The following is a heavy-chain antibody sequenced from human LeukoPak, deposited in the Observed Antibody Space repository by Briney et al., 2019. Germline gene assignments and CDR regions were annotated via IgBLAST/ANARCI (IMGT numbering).Heavy chain of an antibody. V-gene: IGHV1-18*01. CDR2: MNPDSGNT. J-gene: IGHJ6*03. CDR1: GYTFTSYD. CDR3: ARGGAPKRERHSYYYYYYMDV. D-gene: IGHD5-12*01. Sequence: ASVKVSCKASGYTFTSYDINWVRQATGQGLEWMGWMNPDSGNTNYAQKLQGRVTMTTDTSTSTAYMELRSLRSDDTAVHYCARGGAPKRERHSYYYYYYMDVWGKGTTVTVSS.